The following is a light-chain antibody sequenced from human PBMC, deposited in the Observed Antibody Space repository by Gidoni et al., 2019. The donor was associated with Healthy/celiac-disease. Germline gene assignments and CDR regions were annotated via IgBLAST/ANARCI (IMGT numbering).Light chain of an antibody. CDR1: QSVSSY. CDR2: DAS. Sequence: EIVLTQSPATLSLSPGERATLSCRASQSVSSYLAWYQQKPGQAPLLLIYDASNRATGIPARFSGSVSGTDFTLTISSLEPEDFAVYYCQQRSNWRATFGQGTKLEIK. CDR3: QQRSNWRAT. J-gene: IGKJ2*01. V-gene: IGKV3-11*01.